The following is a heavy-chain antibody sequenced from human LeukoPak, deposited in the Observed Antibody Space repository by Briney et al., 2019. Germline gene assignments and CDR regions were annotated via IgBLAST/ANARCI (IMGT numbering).Heavy chain of an antibody. CDR2: IYYSGST. CDR3: ARTNYDSSGYYYGY. D-gene: IGHD3-22*01. V-gene: IGHV4-59*12. J-gene: IGHJ4*02. Sequence: SETLSLTCTVSGGSISSYYWSWIRQPPGMGLEWIGYIYYSGSTNYNPSLKSRVTISVDTSKNQFSLKLSSVTAADTAVYYCARTNYDSSGYYYGYWGQGTLVTVSS. CDR1: GGSISSYY.